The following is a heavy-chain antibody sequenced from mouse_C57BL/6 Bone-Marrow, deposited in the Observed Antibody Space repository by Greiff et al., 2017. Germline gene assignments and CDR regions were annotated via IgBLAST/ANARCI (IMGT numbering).Heavy chain of an antibody. Sequence: QVQLQQSGPGLVAPSQSLSITCTVSGFSLTSYGVDWVRQSPGKGLEWLGVIWGVGSTNYNSALKSRLSISKDNSKSQVFLKMNSLQTDDTAMYYCASPRYGRGFAYWGQGTLVTDSA. V-gene: IGHV2-6*01. CDR2: IWGVGST. CDR1: GFSLTSYG. CDR3: ASPRYGRGFAY. D-gene: IGHD1-1*01. J-gene: IGHJ3*01.